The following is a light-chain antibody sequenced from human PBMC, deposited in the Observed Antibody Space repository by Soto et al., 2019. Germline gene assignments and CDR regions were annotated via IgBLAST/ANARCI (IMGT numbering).Light chain of an antibody. CDR3: QKYGSPPWT. CDR1: QRVSSSF. V-gene: IGKV3-20*01. CDR2: GAS. Sequence: EIVLTQAPVSLSLSPGEGATLSCRASQRVSSSFLAWYQQKPGQAPRLLIFGASSSATGVPDRFSGSGSGTDFTLTISRLEPEDFAVYYCQKYGSPPWTFGQGTKVDIK. J-gene: IGKJ1*01.